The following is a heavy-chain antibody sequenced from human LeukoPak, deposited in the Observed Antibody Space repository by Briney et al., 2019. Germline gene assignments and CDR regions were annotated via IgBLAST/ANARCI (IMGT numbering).Heavy chain of an antibody. CDR1: GFTFSSYA. CDR3: AKRTTPNSGSYYNWFDP. D-gene: IGHD1-26*01. Sequence: GGSLRLSCAASGFTFSSYAMSWVRQAPGKGLEWVSAISGSGGSTYYAVSVKGRFTISRDNSKNTLYLQMNSLRAEDTAVYYCAKRTTPNSGSYYNWFDPWGQGTLVTVSS. J-gene: IGHJ5*02. CDR2: ISGSGGST. V-gene: IGHV3-23*01.